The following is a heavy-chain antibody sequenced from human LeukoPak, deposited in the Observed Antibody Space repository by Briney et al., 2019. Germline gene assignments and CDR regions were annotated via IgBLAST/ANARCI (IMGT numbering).Heavy chain of an antibody. CDR2: IYYSGST. V-gene: IGHV4-59*06. CDR3: ARELVGYSSSWTNNWFDP. Sequence: SETLSLTCTVSGGSISSYYWSWIRQPPGKGLEWIGYIYYSGSTYYNPSLKSRVTISVDTSKNQFSLKLSSVTAADTAVYYCARELVGYSSSWTNNWFDPWGQGTLVTVSS. D-gene: IGHD6-13*01. CDR1: GGSISSYY. J-gene: IGHJ5*02.